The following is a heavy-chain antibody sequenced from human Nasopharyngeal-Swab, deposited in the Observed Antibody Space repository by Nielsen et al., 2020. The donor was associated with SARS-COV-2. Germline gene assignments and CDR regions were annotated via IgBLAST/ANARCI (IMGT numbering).Heavy chain of an antibody. CDR2: ITDSGDST. CDR3: ARDGLDYDFWSAYFMDV. CDR1: GFTFSIYA. D-gene: IGHD3-3*01. Sequence: GGSLRLSCAASGFTFSIYAMTWVRQAPGKGLEWVSVITDSGDSTYYADSVKGRFTISRDNSKNTLYLQMNSLGADDTALYYCARDGLDYDFWSAYFMDVWGQGTTVTVSS. V-gene: IGHV3-23*01. J-gene: IGHJ6*02.